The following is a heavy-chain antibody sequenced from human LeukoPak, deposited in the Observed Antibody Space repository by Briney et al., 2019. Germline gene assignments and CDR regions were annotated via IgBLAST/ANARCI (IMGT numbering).Heavy chain of an antibody. CDR2: IWYDGSNK. Sequence: PGGSLRLSCAASGFTFGRYGMHWVRQAPGKGLEWGAIIWYDGSNKYYADSVKGRFTISRDNSKNTLYLQMNSLRAEDTAVYYCARDSSTTVTGAFDIWGQGTMVTVSS. CDR1: GFTFGRYG. J-gene: IGHJ3*02. V-gene: IGHV3-33*01. CDR3: ARDSSTTVTGAFDI. D-gene: IGHD4-17*01.